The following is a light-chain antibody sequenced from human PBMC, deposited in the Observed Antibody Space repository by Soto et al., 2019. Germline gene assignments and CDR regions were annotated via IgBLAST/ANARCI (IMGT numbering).Light chain of an antibody. CDR3: VLYMGSGIHVV. J-gene: IGLJ2*01. CDR1: SGSVSTSYY. Sequence: QTVVTQEPSVSVSPGGTVTLTCGLSSGSVSTSYYPSWYQQTPGQAPRTLIYSTNTRSSGVPDRFSGSILGNKAALTITGAQADDESDYYCVLYMGSGIHVVFGGGTKLTVL. V-gene: IGLV8-61*01. CDR2: STN.